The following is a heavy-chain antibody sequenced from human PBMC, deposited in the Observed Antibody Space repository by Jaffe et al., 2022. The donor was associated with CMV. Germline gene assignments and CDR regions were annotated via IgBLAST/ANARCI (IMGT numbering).Heavy chain of an antibody. J-gene: IGHJ3*02. CDR1: GFSLSTSGVG. CDR3: AHLSWWHADCSGGSCSTGYTAFDI. V-gene: IGHV2-5*02. CDR2: IYWDDDK. D-gene: IGHD2-15*01. Sequence: QITLKESGPTLVKPTQTLTLTCTFSGFSLSTSGVGVGWIRQPPGKALEWLALIYWDDDKRYSPSLKSRLTITKDTSKNQVVLTMTNMDPVDTATYYCAHLSWWHADCSGGSCSTGYTAFDIWGQGTMVTVSS.